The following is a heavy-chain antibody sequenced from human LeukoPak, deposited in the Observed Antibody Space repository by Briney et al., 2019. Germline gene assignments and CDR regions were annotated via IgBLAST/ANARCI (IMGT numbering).Heavy chain of an antibody. J-gene: IGHJ4*02. Sequence: GGSLRLSCASSGFTVSSNYMSWVRQAPGKGLEWVSVIYSGGSTYYADSVTGRFTISRDNSKNTLYLQMNSLRAEDTAVYYCARGYYDILAGYGTPFDYWGQGTLVTVSS. CDR2: IYSGGST. D-gene: IGHD3-9*01. CDR3: ARGYYDILAGYGTPFDY. CDR1: GFTVSSNY. V-gene: IGHV3-66*02.